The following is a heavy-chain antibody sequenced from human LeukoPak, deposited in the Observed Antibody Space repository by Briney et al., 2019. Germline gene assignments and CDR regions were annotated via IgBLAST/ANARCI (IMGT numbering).Heavy chain of an antibody. Sequence: PGGSLRLSCAASGFTFSSYAMHWVRQAPGKGLEWVAVISYDGSNKYYADSVKGRFTISRDNSKNTLYLQMNSLRAEDTAVYYCAKSRRVTGTHYFDYWGQGTLVTVSS. CDR1: GFTFSSYA. CDR3: AKSRRVTGTHYFDY. V-gene: IGHV3-30-3*02. CDR2: ISYDGSNK. J-gene: IGHJ4*02. D-gene: IGHD1-7*01.